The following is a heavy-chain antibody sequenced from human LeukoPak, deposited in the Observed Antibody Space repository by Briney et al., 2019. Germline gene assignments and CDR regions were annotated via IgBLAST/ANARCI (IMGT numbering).Heavy chain of an antibody. V-gene: IGHV3-7*03. Sequence: PGGSLRLSCAASGFTFSSYWMSWVRQAPGKGLEWVANIKQDGSEKYYVDSVKGRFTISRDNAKNSLYLQMNSLRAEDTAVYYCARRFGQQLVRSYNYYYYGMDVWGQGTTVTVSS. J-gene: IGHJ6*02. CDR3: ARRFGQQLVRSYNYYYYGMDV. CDR1: GFTFSSYW. CDR2: IKQDGSEK. D-gene: IGHD6-13*01.